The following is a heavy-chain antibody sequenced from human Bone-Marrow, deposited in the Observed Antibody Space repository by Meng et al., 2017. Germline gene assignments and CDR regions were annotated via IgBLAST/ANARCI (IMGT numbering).Heavy chain of an antibody. V-gene: IGHV5-51*01. CDR1: GYSFTSYW. CDR3: ARQFDILTGYYVPTKHYGMDV. J-gene: IGHJ6*02. CDR2: IYPGDSDT. D-gene: IGHD3-9*01. Sequence: KVSCKGSGYSFTSYWIGWVRQMPGKGLEWMGIIYPGDSDTRYSPSFQGQVTISADKSISTAYLQWSSLKASDTAMYYCARQFDILTGYYVPTKHYGMDVRGQGTTVTVSS.